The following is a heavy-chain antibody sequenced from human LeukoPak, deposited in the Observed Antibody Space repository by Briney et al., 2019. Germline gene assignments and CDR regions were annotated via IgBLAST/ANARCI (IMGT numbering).Heavy chain of an antibody. CDR2: INHSGST. D-gene: IGHD6-6*01. CDR3: ARRGAARPRVNWFDP. V-gene: IGHV4-34*01. Sequence: KPSETLSLTCAVYGGSFSGYYWSWIRQPPGKGLEWIGEINHSGSTNYNPSLKSRVTISVDTSKNQFSLKLSSVTAADTAVYYCARRGAARPRVNWFDPWGQGTLVTVSS. J-gene: IGHJ5*02. CDR1: GGSFSGYY.